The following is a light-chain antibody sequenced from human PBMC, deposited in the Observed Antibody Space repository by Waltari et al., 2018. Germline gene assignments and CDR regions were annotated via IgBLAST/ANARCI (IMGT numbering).Light chain of an antibody. J-gene: IGLJ2*01. CDR3: SSYTSSSTLV. CDR2: DVS. CDR1: SSDVGGCNY. V-gene: IGLV2-14*03. Sequence: QSALTPPASVSGSPGQSITISCTGTSSDVGGCNYVSCYQQHPGQAPKLMIYDVSNRPSGVSNRFSGSKSGNTASLTISGLQAEDEADYYCSSYTSSSTLVFGGGTKLTVL.